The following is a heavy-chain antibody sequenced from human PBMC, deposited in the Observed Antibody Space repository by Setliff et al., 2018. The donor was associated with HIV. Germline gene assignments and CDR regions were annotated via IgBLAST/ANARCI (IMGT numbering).Heavy chain of an antibody. D-gene: IGHD1-1*01. J-gene: IGHJ3*02. CDR1: GGSISPHY. CDR2: IYYSGII. Sequence: SLTCTVSGGSISPHYWSWIRQPPGKGLEWIGYIYYSGIISYSPSLKSRITISVDTSKNQFALKLKSVTAADTAVYYCARNGPFPTDAFDIWGQGTKVTVSS. V-gene: IGHV4-59*11. CDR3: ARNGPFPTDAFDI.